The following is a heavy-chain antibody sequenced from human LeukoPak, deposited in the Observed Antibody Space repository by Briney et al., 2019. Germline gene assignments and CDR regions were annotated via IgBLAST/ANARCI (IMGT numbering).Heavy chain of an antibody. Sequence: ASVKVSCKASGYTFTSYGISWVRQAPGQGLEWMGWISAYNGNTNYAQKLQGRVTMTTDTSTSTAYMELRSLRSDDTAVYYCARDSRYFDWLSHNWFDPWGQGTLVTVSS. CDR1: GYTFTSYG. CDR3: ARDSRYFDWLSHNWFDP. J-gene: IGHJ5*02. CDR2: ISAYNGNT. D-gene: IGHD3-9*01. V-gene: IGHV1-18*01.